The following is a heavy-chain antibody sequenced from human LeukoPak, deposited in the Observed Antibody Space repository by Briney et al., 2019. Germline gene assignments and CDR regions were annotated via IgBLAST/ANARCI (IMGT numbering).Heavy chain of an antibody. CDR2: IYYSGST. CDR3: ARVFPKNWFDP. Sequence: SETLSLTCTVSGGSISSDYCSWIRQPPGKGLEWIGYIYYSGSTNYNPSLKSRVTISIDTSKNQFSLKLSSVTAADTAVYYCARVFPKNWFDPWGQGTLVTVSS. D-gene: IGHD3-10*02. V-gene: IGHV4-59*01. J-gene: IGHJ5*02. CDR1: GGSISSDY.